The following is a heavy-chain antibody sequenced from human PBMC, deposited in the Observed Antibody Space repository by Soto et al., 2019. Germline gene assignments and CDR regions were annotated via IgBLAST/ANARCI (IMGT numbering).Heavy chain of an antibody. CDR1: GGSISIYY. J-gene: IGHJ6*02. CDR2: IYYSGST. CDR3: ARVRYGMDV. Sequence: SETLSLTCTVSGGSISIYYWSWLRQPPGKGLEWIGYIYYSGSTNYNPSLKSRVTISVDTSKNQFSLKLNSVTAADTAVYYCARVRYGMDVWGQGTTVTVSS. V-gene: IGHV4-59*01.